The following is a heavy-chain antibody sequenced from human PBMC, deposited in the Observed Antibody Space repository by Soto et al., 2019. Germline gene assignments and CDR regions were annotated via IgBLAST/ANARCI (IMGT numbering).Heavy chain of an antibody. D-gene: IGHD1-26*01. V-gene: IGHV1-3*01. Sequence: QVQLVQSGAEVKKPGASVKVSCKASGYTFTSYAMHWVRQAPGQRLEWMGWINAGNGNTKYSQKFQGRVTITRDTSASTAYMELSSLRSEDTAVYYCARDLGVGAASDYWGQGTRVTVSS. CDR3: ARDLGVGAASDY. CDR2: INAGNGNT. CDR1: GYTFTSYA. J-gene: IGHJ4*02.